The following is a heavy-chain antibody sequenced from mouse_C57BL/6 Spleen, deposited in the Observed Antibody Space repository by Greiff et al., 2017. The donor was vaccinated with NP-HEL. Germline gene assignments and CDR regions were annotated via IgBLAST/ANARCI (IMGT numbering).Heavy chain of an antibody. Sequence: QVQLKQPGAELVRPGTSVKLSCKASGYTFTSYWMHWVKQRPGQGLEWIGVIDPSDSYTNYNQKFKGKATLTVDTSSSTVYMQLSSLTSEDSAVYYCARGRFITTADGAMDYWGQGTSVTVSS. CDR1: GYTFTSYW. J-gene: IGHJ4*01. CDR3: ARGRFITTADGAMDY. V-gene: IGHV1-59*01. CDR2: IDPSDSYT. D-gene: IGHD1-1*01.